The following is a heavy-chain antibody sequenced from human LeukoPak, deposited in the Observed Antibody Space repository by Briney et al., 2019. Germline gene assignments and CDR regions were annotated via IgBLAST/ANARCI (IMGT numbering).Heavy chain of an antibody. CDR3: AKVGSSSWNYYYFDY. V-gene: IGHV3-30*02. Sequence: PGGSLRLSCVASGFTFSTYAMHWVRQAPGKGLEWVAFIRYDGSNKYFADSVKGRFTISRDNSKNTLYLQMNSLRAEDTAVYYCAKVGSSSWNYYYFDYWGQGTLVTVSS. D-gene: IGHD6-13*01. J-gene: IGHJ4*02. CDR1: GFTFSTYA. CDR2: IRYDGSNK.